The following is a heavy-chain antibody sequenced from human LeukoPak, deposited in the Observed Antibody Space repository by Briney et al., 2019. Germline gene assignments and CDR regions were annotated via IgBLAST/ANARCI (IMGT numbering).Heavy chain of an antibody. CDR1: GYTFTGYY. J-gene: IGHJ5*02. CDR2: INPNSGGT. Sequence: ASVKVSCKASGYTFTGYYMHWVRQAPGQGLEWMGWINPNSGGTNYAQKFQGRVTMTRDTSISTAYMELSRLRSDDTAVYYCARRASSWSNWFDPWGQGTLVTVSS. V-gene: IGHV1-2*02. D-gene: IGHD6-13*01. CDR3: ARRASSWSNWFDP.